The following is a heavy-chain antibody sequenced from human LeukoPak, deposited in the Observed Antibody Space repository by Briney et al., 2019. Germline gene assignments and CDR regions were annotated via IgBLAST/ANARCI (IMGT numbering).Heavy chain of an antibody. CDR3: ARTTSIPRPNWFDP. V-gene: IGHV4-59*08. Sequence: PSETLSLTCTVSGGSISSYYWSWIRQPPGKGLEWIGYIYYSGSTSYNPSLKSRVTISVDTSKNQFSLKLSSVTAADTAVYYCARTTSIPRPNWFDPWGQGTLVTVSS. CDR2: IYYSGST. D-gene: IGHD6-6*01. J-gene: IGHJ5*02. CDR1: GGSISSYY.